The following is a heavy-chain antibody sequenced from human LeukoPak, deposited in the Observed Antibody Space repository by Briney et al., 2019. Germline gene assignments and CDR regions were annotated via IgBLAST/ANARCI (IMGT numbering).Heavy chain of an antibody. D-gene: IGHD5-18*01. CDR2: IYYSGST. J-gene: IGHJ4*02. Sequence: PSETLSLTCTVSGGSISSYYWSWIRQPPGKGLEWIGYIYYSGSTNYNPSLKSRVTISVDTSKNQFSLKLSSVTAADTAVYYCAREGGLWLKYFDYWGQGTLVTVSS. CDR3: AREGGLWLKYFDY. CDR1: GGSISSYY. V-gene: IGHV4-59*01.